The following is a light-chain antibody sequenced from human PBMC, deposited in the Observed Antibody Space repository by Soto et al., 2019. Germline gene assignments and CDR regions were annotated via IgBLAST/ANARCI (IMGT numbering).Light chain of an antibody. CDR2: RAS. Sequence: EVVLTQSPGTLSLSPGERVTLSCRASQSVSSSYLAWYQQKPGQAPRLLIYRASSRATGIPDRFSGSRSGTGVTITISRLETEDFAVYYCHQYGDAIRHTFGQRTKLEI. V-gene: IGKV3-20*01. J-gene: IGKJ2*01. CDR1: QSVSSSY. CDR3: HQYGDAIRHT.